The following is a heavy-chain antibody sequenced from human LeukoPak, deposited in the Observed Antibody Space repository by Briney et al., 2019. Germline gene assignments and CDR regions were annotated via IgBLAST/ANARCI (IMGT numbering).Heavy chain of an antibody. D-gene: IGHD2-2*01. V-gene: IGHV1-3*01. CDR3: ARVEADCSSTSRAFDY. CDR1: GYTFTSYA. Sequence: ASVKVSCKASGYTFTSYAMHWVRQAPGQRLEWMGWINADNGNTKYSQKFQGRVTITRDTSASTAYMELSSLRSEDTAAYYCARVEADCSSTSRAFDYWGQGTLVTVSS. CDR2: INADNGNT. J-gene: IGHJ4*02.